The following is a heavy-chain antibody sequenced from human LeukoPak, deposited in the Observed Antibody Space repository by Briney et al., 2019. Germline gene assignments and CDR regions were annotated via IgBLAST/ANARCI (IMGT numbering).Heavy chain of an antibody. J-gene: IGHJ4*02. V-gene: IGHV3-7*01. Sequence: GGSLRLSCAASGFTFSSYWMSWVRQAPGKGLEWVAHIKQDGSEKYYVDSVKGRFTISRDNAKNSLYLQMNSLRAEDTAVYYCARAGISSWAYYFDYWGQGTLVTVSS. CDR2: IKQDGSEK. CDR1: GFTFSSYW. D-gene: IGHD3-3*02. CDR3: ARAGISSWAYYFDY.